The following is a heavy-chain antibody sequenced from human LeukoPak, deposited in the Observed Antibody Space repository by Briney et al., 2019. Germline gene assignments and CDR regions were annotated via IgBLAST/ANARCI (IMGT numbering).Heavy chain of an antibody. CDR1: GGSISSSSYY. D-gene: IGHD6-19*01. Sequence: SETLSLTCTVSGGSISSSSYYWGWIRQPPGKGLEWIGSIYYSGSNFYNPSLKSRVTISVDTSKNQFSLKLSSVTAADTAVYYCARTSSSGLVGGYYFDYWGQGTLVTVSS. CDR2: IYYSGSN. V-gene: IGHV4-39*07. J-gene: IGHJ4*02. CDR3: ARTSSSGLVGGYYFDY.